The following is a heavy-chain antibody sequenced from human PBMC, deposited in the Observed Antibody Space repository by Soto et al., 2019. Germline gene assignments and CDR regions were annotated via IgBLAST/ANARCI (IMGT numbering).Heavy chain of an antibody. D-gene: IGHD3-16*01. CDR2: ISGSGGST. V-gene: IGHV3-23*01. CDR3: AKGARSYYYYGMDV. J-gene: IGHJ6*02. Sequence: PGGSLRLSCAASGFTFSSYAMSWVRQAPGKGLEWISAISGSGGSTYYADSVKGRFTISRDNSKNTLYLQRNSLRAEDTAVYYCAKGARSYYYYGMDVWGQGTTVTVSS. CDR1: GFTFSSYA.